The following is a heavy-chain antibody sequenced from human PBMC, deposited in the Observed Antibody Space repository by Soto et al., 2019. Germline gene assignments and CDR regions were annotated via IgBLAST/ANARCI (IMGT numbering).Heavy chain of an antibody. Sequence: ASVKVSCKASGYTFTSYYMHWVRQAPGQGLEWMGIINPSGGSTSYAQKFQGRVTMTRDTSTSTIYMELSSLRSEDTAVYYCARDPAIIAAAGGNWLDPWGQGTLVTVSS. D-gene: IGHD6-13*01. CDR1: GYTFTSYY. CDR3: ARDPAIIAAAGGNWLDP. J-gene: IGHJ5*02. V-gene: IGHV1-46*01. CDR2: INPSGGST.